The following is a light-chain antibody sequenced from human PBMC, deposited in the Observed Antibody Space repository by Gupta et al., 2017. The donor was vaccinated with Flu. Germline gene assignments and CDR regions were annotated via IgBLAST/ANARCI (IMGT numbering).Light chain of an antibody. CDR2: GAS. CDR1: QSVSSSY. V-gene: IGKV3-20*01. J-gene: IGKJ1*01. CDR3: QQYGSSLTWT. Sequence: TLSLSPGERATLSCRASQSVSSSYLAWYQQKPGQAPRLLIYGASSRATGIPDRFSGSGSGTDFTLTISRLDPEDFAVYYCQQYGSSLTWTFGQGTKVEIK.